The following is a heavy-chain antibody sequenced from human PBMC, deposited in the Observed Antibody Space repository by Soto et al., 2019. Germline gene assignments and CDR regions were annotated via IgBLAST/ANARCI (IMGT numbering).Heavy chain of an antibody. Sequence: NPGGSLRLSCAASGFTFSSYSMNWVRQAPGKGLEWVSSISSSSSYIYYADSVKGRFTISRDNAKNSLYLQMNSLRAEDTAVYYCARDFVVVVPAAVSFGENWFDPWGQGTLVTVSS. CDR3: ARDFVVVVPAAVSFGENWFDP. CDR1: GFTFSSYS. V-gene: IGHV3-21*01. J-gene: IGHJ5*02. D-gene: IGHD2-2*01. CDR2: ISSSSSYI.